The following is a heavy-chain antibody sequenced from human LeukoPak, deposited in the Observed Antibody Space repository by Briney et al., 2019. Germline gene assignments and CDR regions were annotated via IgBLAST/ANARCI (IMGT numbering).Heavy chain of an antibody. CDR1: GFTFSTYW. CDR3: ARLYGLDV. Sequence: GGSLRLSCAASGFTFSTYWMHWVRQAPGKGLVWVSRINRDGTNTSYADSVKGRFTISRDNAKNTLYLQMNSLRVEDTAVYYCARLYGLDVWGKGTTVTISA. V-gene: IGHV3-74*01. D-gene: IGHD3-10*01. J-gene: IGHJ6*04. CDR2: INRDGTNT.